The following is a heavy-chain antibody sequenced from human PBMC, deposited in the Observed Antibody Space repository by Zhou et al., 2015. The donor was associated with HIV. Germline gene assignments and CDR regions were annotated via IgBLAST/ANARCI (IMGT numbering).Heavy chain of an antibody. J-gene: IGHJ4*01. Sequence: QVHLEQSGPELREPGASVRLSCQTSGFPFTLYNIHWVRLPSGQGLEWMGWINTEKTVTKYSQKFQGSATFTSDPSTRTVFLDLRSLTPHDTALYFCATYGAVGGFDNWGQGT. CDR2: INTEKTVT. CDR3: ATYGAVGGFDN. V-gene: IGHV1-3*04. CDR1: GFPFTLYN. D-gene: IGHD3-3*01.